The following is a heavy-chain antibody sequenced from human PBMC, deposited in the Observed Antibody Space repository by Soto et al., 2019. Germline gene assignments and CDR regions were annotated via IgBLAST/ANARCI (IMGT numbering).Heavy chain of an antibody. CDR3: AKEIAVAGDLDY. D-gene: IGHD6-19*01. V-gene: IGHV3-30*18. Sequence: GGSLRLSCVASGFTFSAYGIHWVRQAPGKGLEWVGVISSDGRTKYYADSAKGRFSISRDNSKSTLYLQMDSLRPEDTAVYYCAKEIAVAGDLDYWGHGTLVTVSS. J-gene: IGHJ4*01. CDR2: ISSDGRTK. CDR1: GFTFSAYG.